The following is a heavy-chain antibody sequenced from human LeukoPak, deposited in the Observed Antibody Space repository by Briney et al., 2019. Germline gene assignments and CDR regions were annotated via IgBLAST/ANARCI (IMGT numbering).Heavy chain of an antibody. D-gene: IGHD6-19*01. V-gene: IGHV3-21*01. Sequence: GGSLRLSRAASGFTFSSYSMNWVRQAPGKGLEWVSSISSSSSYIYYADSVKGRFTISRDNAKNSLYLQMNSLRAEDTAVYYCARAAVTAANNWFDPWGQGTLVTVSS. CDR3: ARAAVTAANNWFDP. CDR2: ISSSSSYI. CDR1: GFTFSSYS. J-gene: IGHJ5*02.